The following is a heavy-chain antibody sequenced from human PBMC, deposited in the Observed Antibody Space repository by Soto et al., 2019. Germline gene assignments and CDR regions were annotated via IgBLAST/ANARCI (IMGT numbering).Heavy chain of an antibody. Sequence: QVQRVQSGDEVKKPGASVKVSCKASGYIFVNYGMAWVRQAPGQGLEWMGWISPYTGNTHSATKAQGRRTMTTDTSTSTAYMDLGSLTSDDTAVYYCVMVDNYVTPTPQDVWGQGTTVTVSS. V-gene: IGHV1-18*01. J-gene: IGHJ6*02. CDR3: VMVDNYVTPTPQDV. D-gene: IGHD3-16*01. CDR1: GYIFVNYG. CDR2: ISPYTGNT.